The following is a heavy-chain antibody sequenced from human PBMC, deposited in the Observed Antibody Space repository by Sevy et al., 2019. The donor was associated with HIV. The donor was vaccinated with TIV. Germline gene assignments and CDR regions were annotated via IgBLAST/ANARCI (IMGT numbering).Heavy chain of an antibody. CDR1: GGSISSFY. D-gene: IGHD5-18*01. J-gene: IGHJ4*02. CDR3: ARGIFSYGYGREFDY. CDR2: ISYSGST. V-gene: IGHV4-59*01. Sequence: SETLSLTCTVSGGSISSFYWNWIRQSPGKGLEWIGYISYSGSTNYNPSLKSRVTISVDTSTNQFSLKLSSVTAADTAVYYCARGIFSYGYGREFDYWGQGNLVTVSS.